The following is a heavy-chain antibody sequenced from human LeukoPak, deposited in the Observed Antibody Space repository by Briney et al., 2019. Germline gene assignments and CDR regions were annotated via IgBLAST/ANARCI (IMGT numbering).Heavy chain of an antibody. J-gene: IGHJ3*02. V-gene: IGHV3-21*01. D-gene: IGHD3-22*01. CDR1: GFTFSTYT. CDR3: ARTRRFTMIVVVGDVFDI. Sequence: PGGSLRLSCVASGFTFSTYTMVWVRQAPGKGLEWVSSISSSSSYIFNADSVKGRFSISRDNAKNSLYLQMNSLRAEDTAVYYCARTRRFTMIVVVGDVFDIWGQGTLVTVSS. CDR2: ISSSSSYI.